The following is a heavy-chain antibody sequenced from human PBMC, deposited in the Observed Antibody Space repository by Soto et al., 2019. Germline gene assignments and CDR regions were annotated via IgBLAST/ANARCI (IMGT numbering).Heavy chain of an antibody. D-gene: IGHD1-1*01. CDR1: GFSLSTSGVG. CDR3: AHTFRDNNEYYFVQ. CDR2: IYWDDDK. V-gene: IGHV2-5*02. Sequence: QITLKESGPTLVKPTQTLTLTCTFSGFSLSTSGVGVGWIRQPPGKALEWLALIYWDDDKRYTPSLRPRLTITADTSKNQVVFTMIRMDPLDTATYYCAHTFRDNNEYYFVQWGQGTLVTVSS. J-gene: IGHJ4*02.